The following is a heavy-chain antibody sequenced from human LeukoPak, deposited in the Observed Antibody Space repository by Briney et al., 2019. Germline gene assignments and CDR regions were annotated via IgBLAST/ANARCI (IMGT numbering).Heavy chain of an antibody. V-gene: IGHV1-18*01. CDR2: ISAYNGNT. CDR3: ARAPRQYYYDSSGYHY. CDR1: GYTFTSYG. Sequence: ASVKVSCKASGYTFTSYGISWLRQAPGQGLEWMGWISAYNGNTNYAQKLQGRVTITTDTSTSTAYMEVRSLRSDDTAVYYCARAPRQYYYDSSGYHYWGQGTLVTVSS. D-gene: IGHD3-22*01. J-gene: IGHJ4*02.